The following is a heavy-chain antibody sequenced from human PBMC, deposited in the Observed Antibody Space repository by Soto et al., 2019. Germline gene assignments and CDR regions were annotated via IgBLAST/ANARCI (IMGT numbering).Heavy chain of an antibody. D-gene: IGHD2-2*01. V-gene: IGHV4-34*01. CDR1: GGSFSNYY. CDR3: ARLDLYCSSTSCYSYYYYYGMDV. CDR2: INHSGST. Sequence: QVQLQQWGAGLLKPSETLSLTCAVYGGSFSNYYWSWIRQPPGKGLEWIGEINHSGSTNYNPSLKSRVTISVDTYKNQFSRQPSSVTAAATAVYYCARLDLYCSSTSCYSYYYYYGMDVWGQGTTVTVSS. J-gene: IGHJ6*02.